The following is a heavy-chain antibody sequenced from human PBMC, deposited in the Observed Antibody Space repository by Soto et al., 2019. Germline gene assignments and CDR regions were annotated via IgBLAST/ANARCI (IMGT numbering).Heavy chain of an antibody. CDR1: GHTFSTYG. Sequence: QVQLVQSGPEVKKPGASVTVSCKASGHTFSTYGINWVRQAPGQGLEWMGWISPYNGNTNYAQKFQGRATMTTDTSTRAAYMELRSLRSDDTAVYYCARGSQKRWLEFDGFDIWGQGTLVTVSS. J-gene: IGHJ3*02. V-gene: IGHV1-18*01. CDR2: ISPYNGNT. CDR3: ARGSQKRWLEFDGFDI. D-gene: IGHD6-19*01.